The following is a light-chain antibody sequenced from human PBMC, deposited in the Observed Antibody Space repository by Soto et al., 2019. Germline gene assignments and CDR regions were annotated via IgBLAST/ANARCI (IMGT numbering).Light chain of an antibody. J-gene: IGKJ4*01. Sequence: DIQLTQSPSFLSPSIGESVTITCRASQVISTSLAWYQVKPGKAPKLLIYAASTLESGVPSRFSATVSGTDFTLTISSLQPEDFAIYYCQQANSFPLTFGGGTKVDIK. CDR3: QQANSFPLT. CDR2: AAS. V-gene: IGKV1-9*01. CDR1: QVISTS.